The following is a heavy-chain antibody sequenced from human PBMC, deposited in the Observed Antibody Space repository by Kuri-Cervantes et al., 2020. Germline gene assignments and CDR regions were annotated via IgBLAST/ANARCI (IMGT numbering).Heavy chain of an antibody. V-gene: IGHV3-13*01. CDR3: AKDMKEGDPKALGPFDI. CDR2: IGTAGDT. J-gene: IGHJ4*02. Sequence: GGSLRLSCAASGFTFSSYDMHWVRQATGKGLEWVSAIGTAGDTYYPGSVKGRFTISRENAKNSLYLQMNTLRAADTALYYRAKDMKEGDPKALGPFDIWGQGTLVTVSS. CDR1: GFTFSSYD. D-gene: IGHD2-21*02.